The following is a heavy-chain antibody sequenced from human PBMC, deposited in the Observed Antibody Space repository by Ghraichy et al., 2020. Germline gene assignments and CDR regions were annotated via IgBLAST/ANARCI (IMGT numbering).Heavy chain of an antibody. CDR1: GFTFSSYS. D-gene: IGHD6-19*01. CDR2: ISGSGGNS. V-gene: IGHV3-23*01. CDR3: AIIAVAEGY. Sequence: GGSLRLSCAASGFTFSSYSMTWVRQAPGKGLEWVSSISGSGGNSWSADSVKGRFTVSRDESTNTLYLQMNSLKVEDTAVYYCAIIAVAEGYWGPGTLVTVSS. J-gene: IGHJ4*02.